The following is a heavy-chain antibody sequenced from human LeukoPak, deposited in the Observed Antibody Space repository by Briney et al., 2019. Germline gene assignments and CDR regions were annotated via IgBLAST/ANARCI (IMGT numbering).Heavy chain of an antibody. J-gene: IGHJ6*03. CDR3: AKGTTVATNYYYMDV. Sequence: PGGSLRLSCAASGFTFSSYAMTWVRQAPGKGLEYISTITDSGGSTYYADSVKGRFTVSRDNSKNTLYLQMNSLRADDTAVYYCAKGTTVATNYYYMDVWGKGTTVTVSS. V-gene: IGHV3-23*01. D-gene: IGHD4-11*01. CDR2: ITDSGGST. CDR1: GFTFSSYA.